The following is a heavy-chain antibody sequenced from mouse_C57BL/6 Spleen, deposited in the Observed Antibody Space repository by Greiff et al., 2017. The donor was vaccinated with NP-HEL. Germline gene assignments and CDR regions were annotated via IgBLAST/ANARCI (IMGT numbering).Heavy chain of an antibody. CDR3: AREETGNWYFDV. J-gene: IGHJ1*03. Sequence: EVQGVESGGGLVKPGGSLKLSCAASGFTFSSYAMSWVRQTPEKRLEWVATISDGGSYTYYPDNVKGRFTISRDNAKNNLYLQMSHLKAEDTAMYYCAREETGNWYFDVWGTGTTVTVSS. D-gene: IGHD4-1*01. CDR2: ISDGGSYT. CDR1: GFTFSSYA. V-gene: IGHV5-4*01.